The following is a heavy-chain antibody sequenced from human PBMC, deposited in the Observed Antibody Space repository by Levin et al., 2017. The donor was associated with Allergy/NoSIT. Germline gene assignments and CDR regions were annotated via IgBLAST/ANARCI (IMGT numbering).Heavy chain of an antibody. CDR1: GFTFSSYG. CDR3: AKGRYSGYDFSY. CDR2: ISYDGSNK. D-gene: IGHD5-12*01. V-gene: IGHV3-30*18. J-gene: IGHJ4*02. Sequence: GGSLRLSCAASGFTFSSYGMHWVHQAPGKGLEWVAVISYDGSNKYYADSVKGRFTISRDNSKNTLYLQMNSLRAEDTAVYYCAKGRYSGYDFSYWGQGTLVTVSS.